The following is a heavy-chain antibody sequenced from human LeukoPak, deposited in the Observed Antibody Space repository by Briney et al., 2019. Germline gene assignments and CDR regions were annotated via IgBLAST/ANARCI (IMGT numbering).Heavy chain of an antibody. CDR3: ARPPGRDGYNRYDY. J-gene: IGHJ4*02. Sequence: ASVKVSCKASGYILTDYYMHWVRQAPGQGLEWMGRINPNNGGTNYAQKFQGRVTMTGDTSISTVYMELSRLRSDDTAIYYCARPPGRDGYNRYDYWGQGTLVTVSS. D-gene: IGHD5-24*01. CDR1: GYILTDYY. CDR2: INPNNGGT. V-gene: IGHV1-2*06.